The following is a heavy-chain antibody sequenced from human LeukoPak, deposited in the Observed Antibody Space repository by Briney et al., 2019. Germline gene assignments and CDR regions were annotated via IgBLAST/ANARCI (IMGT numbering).Heavy chain of an antibody. CDR3: AQDGSRSDLGL. V-gene: IGHV3-30*02. D-gene: IGHD2-15*01. CDR1: GFTFSTYG. CDR2: IWYDGSNK. Sequence: GGSLRLSCEASGFTFSTYGMHWVRLAPGKGLEWVAVIWYDGSNKNYADSVKGRFTISRDNSKNTLYLQMNSLRAEDTAVYYCAQDGSRSDLGLWGQGTLVTVSS. J-gene: IGHJ4*02.